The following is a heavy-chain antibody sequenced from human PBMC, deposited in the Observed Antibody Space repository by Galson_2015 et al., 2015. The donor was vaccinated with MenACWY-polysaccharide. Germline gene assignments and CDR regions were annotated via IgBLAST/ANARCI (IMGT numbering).Heavy chain of an antibody. CDR3: ARPKFELGYFCMDV. CDR1: GFTFSTYG. J-gene: IGHJ6*02. D-gene: IGHD6-13*01. V-gene: IGHV3-30-3*01. Sequence: SLRLSCAASGFTFSTYGMNWVRQAPGKGLEWVADISYDGSTKYYADSVKGRFTISRDNSKNSLYLQMNSLRDEDTAVYYCARPKFELGYFCMDVWGQGTPVTVSS. CDR2: ISYDGSTK.